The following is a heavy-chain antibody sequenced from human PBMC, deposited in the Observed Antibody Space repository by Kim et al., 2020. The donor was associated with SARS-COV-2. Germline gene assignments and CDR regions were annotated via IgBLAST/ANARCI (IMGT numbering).Heavy chain of an antibody. D-gene: IGHD3-3*02. CDR2: IVQDGSEK. CDR1: GFPFSISW. J-gene: IGHJ4*02. CDR3: AKHTFHHFDC. V-gene: IGHV3-7*03. Sequence: GGSLRLSCAASGFPFSISWMTWVRQAPGKGLEWVGNIVQDGSEKYYVDSVEGRFTISRDNAKNSVYLQMNSLRADDTAVYYCAKHTFHHFDCWGQGALVTVSS.